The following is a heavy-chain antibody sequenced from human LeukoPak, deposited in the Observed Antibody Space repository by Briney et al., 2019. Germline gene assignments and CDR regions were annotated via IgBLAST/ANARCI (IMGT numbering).Heavy chain of an antibody. V-gene: IGHV3-74*01. CDR1: GFTFSSYW. CDR2: INSEGTST. CDR3: ARGYSSGSHYLFDY. D-gene: IGHD3-10*01. J-gene: IGHJ4*02. Sequence: PGVSLRLSCAASGFTFSSYWMHWVRQAPGKGLVWVSHINSEGTSTTYADSVKGRFTISRDNAKNTLSLQMNSLRAEDTAVYYCARGYSSGSHYLFDYWGQGTLVTVSS.